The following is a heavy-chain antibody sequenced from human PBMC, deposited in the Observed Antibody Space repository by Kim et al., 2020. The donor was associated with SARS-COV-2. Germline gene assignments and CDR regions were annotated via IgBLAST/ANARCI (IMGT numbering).Heavy chain of an antibody. V-gene: IGHV3-20*01. CDR2: VNWSGGSI. CDR3: GRAIDTLYYYYGMDV. J-gene: IGHJ6*02. Sequence: GGSLRLSCAASGFTFDDYGMSWVRQAPGKGLEWVAGVNWSGGSIHYADSVRGRFTISRDNAKNSLYLQMNSLRAEDTALYHCGRAIDTLYYYYGMDVWGQGTTVTVSS. CDR1: GFTFDDYG.